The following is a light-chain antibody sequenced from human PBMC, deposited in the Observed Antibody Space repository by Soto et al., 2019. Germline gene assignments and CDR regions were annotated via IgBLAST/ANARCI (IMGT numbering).Light chain of an antibody. CDR3: TSYVGSNIWV. CDR2: EVS. V-gene: IGLV2-8*01. Sequence: QSALTQPPSASGSPGQSVTISCTGTSSDVGAYKYVSWYQQYAGKAPKLMIYEVSKQPSGVPDRFSGSKSGNTASLTVSGLQAEDEADYYCTSYVGSNIWVFGGGTKLTVL. J-gene: IGLJ3*02. CDR1: SSDVGAYKY.